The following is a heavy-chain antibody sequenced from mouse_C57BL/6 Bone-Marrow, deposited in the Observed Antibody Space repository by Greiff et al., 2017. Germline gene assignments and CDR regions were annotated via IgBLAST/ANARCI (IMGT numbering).Heavy chain of an antibody. J-gene: IGHJ3*01. CDR3: ARYYYGSSAWFAY. Sequence: QVQLKQPGAELVKPGASVKLSCTASGYTFTSYWMHWVKQRPGQGLEWIGMIHPNIGSTNYNEKFKSKATLTVDKSSSTAYMQLSRLTSEDSAVYYCARYYYGSSAWFAYWGQGTLVTVSA. V-gene: IGHV1-64*01. D-gene: IGHD1-1*01. CDR2: IHPNIGST. CDR1: GYTFTSYW.